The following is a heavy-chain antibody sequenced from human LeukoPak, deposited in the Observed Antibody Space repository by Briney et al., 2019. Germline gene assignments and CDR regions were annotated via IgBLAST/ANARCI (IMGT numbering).Heavy chain of an antibody. V-gene: IGHV1-2*02. D-gene: IGHD6-19*01. CDR1: GYTFTGYY. CDR3: ARGVRGVAVAGTLNY. J-gene: IGHJ4*02. CDR2: INPNSGGT. Sequence: ASVKVSCTASGYTFTGYYMHWVRQAPGQGLEWMGWINPNSGGTNYAQKFQGRVTMTRDTSISTAYMELSRLRSDDTAVYYCARGVRGVAVAGTLNYWGQGTLVTVSS.